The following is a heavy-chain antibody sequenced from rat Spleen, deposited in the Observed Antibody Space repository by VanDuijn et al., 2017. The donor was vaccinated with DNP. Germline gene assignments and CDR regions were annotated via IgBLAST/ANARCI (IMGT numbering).Heavy chain of an antibody. Sequence: EVLLQESGPGLVKPSQSLSLTCSVSGFSITNNFKWSWIRKFPGNKLEWMGYINGAGNTNYNPSLKSRISITRDTSKNQFFLQVNSVTTEESATYYCAIQLGVFDYWGQGVLVTVSS. D-gene: IGHD5-1*01. V-gene: IGHV3-3*01. J-gene: IGHJ2*01. CDR1: GFSITNNFK. CDR3: AIQLGVFDY. CDR2: INGAGNT.